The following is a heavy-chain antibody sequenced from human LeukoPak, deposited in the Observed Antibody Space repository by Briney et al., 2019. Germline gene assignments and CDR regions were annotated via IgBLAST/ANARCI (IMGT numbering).Heavy chain of an antibody. Sequence: GGSLRLSCAASGFTFSSYSMNWVRQAPGKGLEWVSYISSSSSTIYYADSVKGRFTISRDNAKNSLYLQMNSLRAEDTAVYYCARDIPGDNSGSYGGLAFDIWGQGTMVTVSS. D-gene: IGHD1-26*01. J-gene: IGHJ3*02. V-gene: IGHV3-48*01. CDR2: ISSSSSTI. CDR1: GFTFSSYS. CDR3: ARDIPGDNSGSYGGLAFDI.